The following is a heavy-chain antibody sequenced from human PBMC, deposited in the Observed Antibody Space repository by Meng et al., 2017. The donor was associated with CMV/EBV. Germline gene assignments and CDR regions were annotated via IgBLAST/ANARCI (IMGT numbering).Heavy chain of an antibody. J-gene: IGHJ5*02. Sequence: SGPTLVKPTQTLTLTCTFSGFSLSTSGVGVGWIRQPPGKALEWLALMYWNDDKRYSPSLKSRLTITKDTSKNQVVLTMTNMDPVDTATYYCAHRITISPVFDPWGQGTLVTVSS. CDR1: GFSLSTSGVG. CDR3: AHRITISPVFDP. D-gene: IGHD3-9*01. CDR2: MYWNDDK. V-gene: IGHV2-5*01.